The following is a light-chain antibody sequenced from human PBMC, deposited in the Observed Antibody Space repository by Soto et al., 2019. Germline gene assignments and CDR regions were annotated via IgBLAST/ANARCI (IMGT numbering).Light chain of an antibody. CDR1: SSDFGDYNY. J-gene: IGLJ1*01. CDR3: QSYDSSLSGYV. V-gene: IGLV2-14*01. Sequence: QSVLTQPASVSGSPGQSITISCVGTSSDFGDYNYVSWYQQHPGKVPKVIIYDVSNRPSGVPDRFSGSKSGTSASLAITGLQAEDEADYYCQSYDSSLSGYVFGTGTKVTVL. CDR2: DVS.